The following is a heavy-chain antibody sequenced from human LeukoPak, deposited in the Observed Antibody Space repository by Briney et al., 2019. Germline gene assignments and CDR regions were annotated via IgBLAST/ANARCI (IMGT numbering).Heavy chain of an antibody. J-gene: IGHJ6*02. D-gene: IGHD3-10*01. CDR3: ARHPGGTMVRGVIIPYYYYGMDV. CDR2: IYYSGST. CDR1: GGSISSYY. V-gene: IGHV4-59*08. Sequence: SETLSLTCTVSGGSISSYYWSWIRQPPGKGLEWIGYIYYSGSTNYNPSLKSRVTISVDTSKNQFSLKLSSVTAADTTVYYCARHPGGTMVRGVIIPYYYYGMDVWGQGTTVTVSS.